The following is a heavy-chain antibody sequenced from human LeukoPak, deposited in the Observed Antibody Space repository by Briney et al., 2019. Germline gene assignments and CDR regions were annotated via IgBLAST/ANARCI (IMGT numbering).Heavy chain of an antibody. V-gene: IGHV4-59*01. J-gene: IGHJ4*02. CDR2: IYYGGST. Sequence: PSETLPLTCTVSGGSISSYYWSWIRQPPGKGLEWIGYIYYGGSTNYNPSLKSRVTISVDTSKNQFSLKLSSVTAADTAVYYCARLPMVRGVHDWGQGTLVTVSS. CDR1: GGSISSYY. CDR3: ARLPMVRGVHD. D-gene: IGHD3-10*01.